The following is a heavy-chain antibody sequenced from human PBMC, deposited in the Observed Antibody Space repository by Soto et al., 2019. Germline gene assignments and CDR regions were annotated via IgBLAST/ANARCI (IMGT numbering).Heavy chain of an antibody. CDR2: INHSGST. D-gene: IGHD6-19*01. CDR1: GGSFSGYY. J-gene: IGHJ5*02. CDR3: ARSGKQWLAREKNWYDP. V-gene: IGHV4-34*01. Sequence: SETLSLTCADYGGSFSGYYWSWIRQPPGKGLEWIGEINHSGSTNYNPSLKSRVTISVDTSKNQFSLKLSSVTAADTAVYYCARSGKQWLAREKNWYDPWGQGTLVTVSS.